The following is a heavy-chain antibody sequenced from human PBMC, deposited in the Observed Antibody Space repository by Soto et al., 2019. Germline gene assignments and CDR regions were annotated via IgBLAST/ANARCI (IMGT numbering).Heavy chain of an antibody. V-gene: IGHV3-23*01. CDR2: TGGDGGST. J-gene: IGHJ6*03. CDR1: GFTFRSYT. Sequence: GGSLRLSCAASGFTFRSYTMSWVRQAPGKGLEWVSGTGGDGGSTYYADSVKGRFTISRDNSKNTLYLQMNSLRAEDTAVYYCARIVTGNYYYYEDVWGKGTTVTVSS. CDR3: ARIVTGNYYYYEDV. D-gene: IGHD1-26*01.